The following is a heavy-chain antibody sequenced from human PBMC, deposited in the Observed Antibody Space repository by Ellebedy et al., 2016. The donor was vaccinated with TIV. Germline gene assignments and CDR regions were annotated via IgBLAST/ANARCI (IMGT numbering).Heavy chain of an antibody. V-gene: IGHV4-34*01. Sequence: SETLSLTXAVYGGSFSGYYWSWIRQPPGKGLEWIGEINHSGSTNYNPSLKSRVTISVDTSKNQFSLKLSSVTAADTAVYYCARRGPLGYCSSTSCNDAFDIWGQGTMVTVSS. CDR1: GGSFSGYY. D-gene: IGHD2-2*01. CDR2: INHSGST. J-gene: IGHJ3*02. CDR3: ARRGPLGYCSSTSCNDAFDI.